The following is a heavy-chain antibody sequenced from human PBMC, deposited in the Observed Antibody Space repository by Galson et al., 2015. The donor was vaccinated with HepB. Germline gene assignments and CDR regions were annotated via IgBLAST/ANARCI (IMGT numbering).Heavy chain of an antibody. V-gene: IGHV3-66*02. D-gene: IGHD6-13*01. CDR3: ASTRSSWYPYFDY. CDR1: GFTVSFNY. Sequence: SLRLSCAVSGFTVSFNYMSWVRQAPGKGLEWVSVIYSGGRAYYVDSVKGRFTISRDNSKNTLYIQMNSLRAEDTAVYYRASTRSSWYPYFDYWGQGTLVTVSS. CDR2: IYSGGRA. J-gene: IGHJ4*02.